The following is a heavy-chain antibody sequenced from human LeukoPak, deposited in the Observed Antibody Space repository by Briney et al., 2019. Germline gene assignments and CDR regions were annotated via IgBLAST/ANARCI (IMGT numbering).Heavy chain of an antibody. D-gene: IGHD3-22*01. CDR1: GYTFTSYA. V-gene: IGHV1-3*01. CDR3: ARVKTYYYDSSGPLLDY. J-gene: IGHJ4*02. Sequence: ASVKVSCKASGYTFTSYAMHWVRQAPGQRLEWMGWINAGNGNTKYSQKFQGRVTITRDTSASTAYMELSSLRSEDTAVYYCARVKTYYYDSSGPLLDYWGQGTLVTVSS. CDR2: INAGNGNT.